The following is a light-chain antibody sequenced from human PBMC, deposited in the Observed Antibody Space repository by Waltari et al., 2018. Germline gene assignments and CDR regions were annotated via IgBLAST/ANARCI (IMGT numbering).Light chain of an antibody. CDR1: QGISSY. CDR3: QQGNSYPLT. Sequence: ILMSPSPPSLSASVGDRVTITCRASQGISSYLNWYQQKPGKAPKLLIYYANSLASGVPSRFSGSGSGTEFTLTISSLQPEDFATYYCQQGNSYPLTFGQGTKVEIK. CDR2: YAN. V-gene: IGKV1-13*02. J-gene: IGKJ1*01.